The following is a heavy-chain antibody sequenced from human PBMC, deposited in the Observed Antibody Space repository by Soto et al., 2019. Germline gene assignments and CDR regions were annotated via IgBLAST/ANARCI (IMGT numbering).Heavy chain of an antibody. CDR1: GGSISSGGYY. CDR2: IYYSVST. V-gene: IGHV4-31*03. J-gene: IGHJ4*02. D-gene: IGHD2-2*01. CDR3: ARDRLEYCSSTSCYGLLDY. Sequence: QVQLQESGPGLVKPSQTLSLTCTVSGGSISSGGYYWSWIRQHPGKGLEWIGYIYYSVSTYYNPSLKSRVTISVDTSKNQFSLKLSSVTAADTAVYYCARDRLEYCSSTSCYGLLDYWGQGTLVTVSS.